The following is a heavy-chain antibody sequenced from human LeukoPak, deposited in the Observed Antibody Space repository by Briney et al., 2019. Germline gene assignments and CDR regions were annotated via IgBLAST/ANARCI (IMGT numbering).Heavy chain of an antibody. Sequence: ASVKVSCKASGYTFTSYDINWVRQATGQGLEWMGWMNPNSGNTGYAQKFQGRVTMTRNTSISTAYMELSSLRSEDTAVYYCARAGSRLDNDAFDIWGQGTMVTVSS. D-gene: IGHD1-1*01. CDR1: GYTFTSYD. J-gene: IGHJ3*02. CDR3: ARAGSRLDNDAFDI. V-gene: IGHV1-8*01. CDR2: MNPNSGNT.